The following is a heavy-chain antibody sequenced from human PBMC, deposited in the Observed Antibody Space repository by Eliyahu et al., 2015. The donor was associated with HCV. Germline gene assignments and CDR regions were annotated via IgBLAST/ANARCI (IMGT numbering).Heavy chain of an antibody. CDR2: INQDGTVK. CDR1: GFTFSNSW. CDR3: TRSLDD. Sequence: EVQLVESGGDLVPPGGSLRLSCAASGFTFSNSWMDWVPPGPGEGAGGVANINQDGTVKYYVDSVKGRFTISRDNAKNSLYLQMNSLRAEDTAVYYCTRSLDDWGQGTLVIVSS. J-gene: IGHJ4*02. V-gene: IGHV3-7*03.